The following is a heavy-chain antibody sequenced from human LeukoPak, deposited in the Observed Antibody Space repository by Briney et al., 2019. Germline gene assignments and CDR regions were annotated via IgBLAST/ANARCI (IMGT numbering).Heavy chain of an antibody. CDR2: IYTSGST. CDR3: ARHGLWGDVSFYYMDV. Sequence: PSQTLSLTCTVSGGSISSGSYYWSWIRQPAGKGLEWIGRIYTSGSTNYNPSLKSRVTISVDTSKNQFSLKLSSVTAADTAVYYCARHGLWGDVSFYYMDVWGKGTTVTVSS. V-gene: IGHV4-61*02. J-gene: IGHJ6*03. D-gene: IGHD5-18*01. CDR1: GGSISSGSYY.